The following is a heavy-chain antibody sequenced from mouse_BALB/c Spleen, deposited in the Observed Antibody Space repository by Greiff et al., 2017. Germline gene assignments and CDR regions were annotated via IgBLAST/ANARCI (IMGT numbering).Heavy chain of an antibody. D-gene: IGHD2-4*01. CDR2: IDPANGNT. CDR1: GFNIKDTY. CDR3: ARGAITTDYYAMDY. V-gene: IGHV14-3*02. Sequence: EVQLVESGAELVKPGASVKLSCTASGFNIKDTYMHWVKQSPEQGLEWIGRIDPANGNTKYDPKFQGKATITADTSSNTAYLQLSSLTSEDTAVYYCARGAITTDYYAMDYWGQGTSVTVSS. J-gene: IGHJ4*01.